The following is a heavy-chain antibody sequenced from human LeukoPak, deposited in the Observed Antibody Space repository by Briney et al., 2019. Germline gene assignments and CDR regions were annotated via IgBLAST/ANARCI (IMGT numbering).Heavy chain of an antibody. Sequence: ASVKVSCKASGYTFTGYYMRWVRQAPGHGLEWMGWINPDSGGTNYAQKFQGRVTMTRDTSINTAYMELSRLRSDDTAVYYCARDGEAVAGTRLPSYWYFDLWGRGTLVTVSS. CDR1: GYTFTGYY. D-gene: IGHD6-19*01. J-gene: IGHJ2*01. CDR3: ARDGEAVAGTRLPSYWYFDL. V-gene: IGHV1-2*02. CDR2: INPDSGGT.